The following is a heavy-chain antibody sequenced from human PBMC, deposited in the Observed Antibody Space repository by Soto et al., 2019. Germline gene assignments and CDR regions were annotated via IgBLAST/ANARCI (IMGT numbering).Heavy chain of an antibody. CDR2: IKSQTDGATT. CDR1: GFTFTNAW. V-gene: IGHV3-15*01. J-gene: IGHJ5*02. Sequence: GGSLRLSCAASGFTFTNAWMHWVRQAPGKGLEWVGRIKSQTDGATTDYAAPVKGRFTISRDDSKDTPYLQLNSLNTEDTAVYYCATEFDHWGPGTLVTVSS. CDR3: ATEFDH.